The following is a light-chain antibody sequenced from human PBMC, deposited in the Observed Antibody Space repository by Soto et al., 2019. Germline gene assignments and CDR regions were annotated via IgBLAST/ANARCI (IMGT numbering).Light chain of an antibody. CDR2: AAS. CDR3: QQLNSYPRT. J-gene: IGKJ1*01. CDR1: QGISSY. V-gene: IGKV1-9*01. Sequence: DIQLTQSPSFLSASVGDIITIPCRASQGISSYLAWYQQKPGKAPKLLIYAASTLQSGVPSRFSGSGSGTEFTLTISSLQPEDFATYYCQQLNSYPRTFGQGTKVDIK.